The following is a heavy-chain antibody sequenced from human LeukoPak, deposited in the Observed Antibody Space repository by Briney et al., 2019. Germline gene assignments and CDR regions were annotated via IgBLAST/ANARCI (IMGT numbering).Heavy chain of an antibody. CDR3: AKSVGFGSFYYYYMDV. D-gene: IGHD3-10*01. J-gene: IGHJ6*03. V-gene: IGHV3-23*01. Sequence: GGSPRLSCAASGFTFSSYGMSWVRQAPGKGLEWVSAISGSGGSTYYADSVKGRFTISRDNSKNTLYLQMNSLGAEDTAVYYCAKSVGFGSFYYYYMDVWGKGTTVTISS. CDR1: GFTFSSYG. CDR2: ISGSGGST.